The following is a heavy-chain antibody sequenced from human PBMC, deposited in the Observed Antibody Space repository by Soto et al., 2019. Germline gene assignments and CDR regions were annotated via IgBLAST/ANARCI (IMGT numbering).Heavy chain of an antibody. CDR1: GGSFSGYY. D-gene: IGHD2-2*01. V-gene: IGHV4-34*09. J-gene: IGHJ4*02. CDR2: IYYSGST. CDR3: ARVTIVVVPAAKPAPPYFDY. Sequence: TSETLSLTCTVYGGSFSGYYWSWIRQPPGKGLEWIGYIYYSGSTYYNPSLKSRVTISVDTSKNQFSLKLSSVTAADTAVYYCARVTIVVVPAAKPAPPYFDYWGQGTLVTVSS.